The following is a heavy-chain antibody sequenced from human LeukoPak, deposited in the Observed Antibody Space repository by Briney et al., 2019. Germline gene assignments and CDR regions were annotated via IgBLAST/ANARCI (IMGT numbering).Heavy chain of an antibody. J-gene: IGHJ4*02. Sequence: SETLSLTCTVSGGSISSYYWSWIRQPPGKGLEWIGYMYYSGSTNYNPSLRSRVTISVDTSKDQFSLKLRSVTAADTAVYYCARGQTIFGVATYFDYWGQGTLVTVSS. CDR1: GGSISSYY. CDR3: ARGQTIFGVATYFDY. D-gene: IGHD3-3*01. V-gene: IGHV4-59*01. CDR2: MYYSGST.